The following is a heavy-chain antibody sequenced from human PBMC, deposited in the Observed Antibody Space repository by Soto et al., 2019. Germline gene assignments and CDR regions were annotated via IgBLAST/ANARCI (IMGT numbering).Heavy chain of an antibody. CDR3: VRQLSFVLGTLTTREHFFQR. CDR1: GFTFNTYA. CDR2: VSSDGKDK. Sequence: LVESGGGVAQPGKSQTLSCAASGFTFNTYAFHWVRQAPGKGLEWVAVVSSDGKDKFYADSVSGRFTISRDDSKDNLFLHMNSLRTEDTAVYFCVRQLSFVLGTLTTREHFFQRWGRGTLVTVSS. J-gene: IGHJ1*01. D-gene: IGHD1-1*01. V-gene: IGHV3-30*04.